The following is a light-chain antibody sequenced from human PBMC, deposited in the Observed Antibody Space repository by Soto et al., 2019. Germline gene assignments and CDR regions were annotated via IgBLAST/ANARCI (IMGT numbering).Light chain of an antibody. CDR1: SSDVGGYNF. CDR2: DVN. V-gene: IGLV2-14*03. Sequence: QSVLTQPASVSGSPGQSVTISCTGTSSDVGGYNFVSWYQQHPGKVPKLMIFDVNRRPSGVSDRFSGSKSGNTASLTISELQAEDEGDYYCCSYTSSSTHVFGSGTKLTVL. CDR3: CSYTSSSTHV. J-gene: IGLJ1*01.